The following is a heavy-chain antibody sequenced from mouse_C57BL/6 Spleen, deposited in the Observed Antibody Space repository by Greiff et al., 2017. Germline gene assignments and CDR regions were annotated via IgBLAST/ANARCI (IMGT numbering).Heavy chain of an antibody. D-gene: IGHD1-1*01. Sequence: VQLQQSGPVLVKPGASVKMSCKASGYTFTDYYMNWVKQSHGKSLEWIGVINPYNGGTSYNQKFKGKATLTVDKSSSTAYMELNSLTSEDSAVYYCARFYYCSSQYYFDYWGQGTTLTVSS. CDR2: INPYNGGT. CDR1: GYTFTDYY. CDR3: ARFYYCSSQYYFDY. J-gene: IGHJ2*01. V-gene: IGHV1-19*01.